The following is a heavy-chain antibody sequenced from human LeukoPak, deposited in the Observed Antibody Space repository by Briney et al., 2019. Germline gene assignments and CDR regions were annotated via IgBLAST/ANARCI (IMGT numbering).Heavy chain of an antibody. J-gene: IGHJ4*02. D-gene: IGHD6-13*01. Sequence: GATVKVSCKVSGSTFTYYYIHWVRQAPGQGLEWMGWINPNSGGTNYAQKFQGRVTMTRDTSINTAYMELNRLTSDDTALYYCAGYTNNWYLGGYWGQGTLVAVSS. CDR1: GSTFTYYY. CDR2: INPNSGGT. CDR3: AGYTNNWYLGGY. V-gene: IGHV1-2*02.